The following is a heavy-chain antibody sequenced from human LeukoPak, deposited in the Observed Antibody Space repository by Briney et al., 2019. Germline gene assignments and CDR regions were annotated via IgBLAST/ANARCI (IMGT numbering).Heavy chain of an antibody. J-gene: IGHJ5*02. V-gene: IGHV4-34*01. CDR3: ARMRWFGELLSLGWWFDP. Sequence: SETLSLTCAVYGGSFSGYYWSWIRQPPGEGLEWIGEINHSGSTNYNPSLKSRVTISVDTSKNQFSLKLSSVTAADTAVYYCARMRWFGELLSLGWWFDPWGQGTLATVSS. CDR1: GGSFSGYY. CDR2: INHSGST. D-gene: IGHD3-10*01.